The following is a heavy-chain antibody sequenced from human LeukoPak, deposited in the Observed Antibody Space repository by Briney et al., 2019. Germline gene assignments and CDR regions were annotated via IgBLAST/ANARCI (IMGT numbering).Heavy chain of an antibody. V-gene: IGHV3-23*01. J-gene: IGHJ4*02. Sequence: GGSLRLSCAASGFTFSTYAMSWVRQAPGKGLEWVSAVTNSGLSTSYADSVKGRFTVSRDNSKNTLYLQMNRLRAEDTAVYYCAKAQNCGGDCIGNFDFWGQGTLVTVSS. CDR1: GFTFSTYA. CDR2: VTNSGLST. CDR3: AKAQNCGGDCIGNFDF. D-gene: IGHD2-21*02.